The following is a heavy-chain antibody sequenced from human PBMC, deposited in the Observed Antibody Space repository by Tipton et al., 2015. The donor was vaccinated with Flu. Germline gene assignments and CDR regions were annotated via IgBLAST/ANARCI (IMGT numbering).Heavy chain of an antibody. J-gene: IGHJ4*02. CDR2: MYVSGST. V-gene: IGHV4-4*07. Sequence: TLSLTCTISAGSISSYYWTWIRQPAGKGLEWIGRMYVSGSTKYNPSLKSRVTMSVDTSKNQFSLKLSSVTAADTAVYYCARGSGSGTHVMFDYWGQGTLVTVSS. D-gene: IGHD3-10*01. CDR1: AGSISSYY. CDR3: ARGSGSGTHVMFDY.